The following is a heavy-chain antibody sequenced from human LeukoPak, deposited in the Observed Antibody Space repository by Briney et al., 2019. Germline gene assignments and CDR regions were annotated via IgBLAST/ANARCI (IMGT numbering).Heavy chain of an antibody. CDR3: AKHPPYSSSWYPDNWNDVGRGY. CDR2: ISGSGGST. D-gene: IGHD6-13*01. V-gene: IGHV3-23*01. Sequence: GGSLRLSCAASGFTFSSYAMSWVRQAPGKGLEWVTAISGSGGSTYYADSVKGRFTISRDNSKNTLYLQMNSLRAEDTAVYYCAKHPPYSSSWYPDNWNDVGRGYWGQGTLVTVSS. J-gene: IGHJ4*02. CDR1: GFTFSSYA.